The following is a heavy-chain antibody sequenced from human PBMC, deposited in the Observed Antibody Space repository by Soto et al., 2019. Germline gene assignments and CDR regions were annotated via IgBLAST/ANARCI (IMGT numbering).Heavy chain of an antibody. V-gene: IGHV4-31*03. D-gene: IGHD5-18*01. CDR2: IYYSGST. CDR1: GGSISSGGYY. Sequence: SETLSLTCTVSGGSISSGGYYWSWIRQHPGKGLEWIGYIYYSGSTYYNPSLKSRVTISVDTSKSQFSLKLSSVTAADTAVYYCAGFDVDTAMEKNYYYYGMDVWGQGTTVTVSS. J-gene: IGHJ6*02. CDR3: AGFDVDTAMEKNYYYYGMDV.